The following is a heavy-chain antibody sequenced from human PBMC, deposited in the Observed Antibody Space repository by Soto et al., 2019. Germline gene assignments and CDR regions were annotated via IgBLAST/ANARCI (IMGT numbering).Heavy chain of an antibody. Sequence: GGSLRLSCAASGFTFSNAWMSWVRQAPGKGLEWVGRIKSKTDGGPTDYAAPVKGRFTISRDDSKNTLYLQMNSLKTEDTAVYYRTTQRGDYALFFYDYWGQGTLVTVSS. J-gene: IGHJ4*02. CDR2: IKSKTDGGPT. CDR3: TTQRGDYALFFYDY. V-gene: IGHV3-15*01. D-gene: IGHD4-17*01. CDR1: GFTFSNAW.